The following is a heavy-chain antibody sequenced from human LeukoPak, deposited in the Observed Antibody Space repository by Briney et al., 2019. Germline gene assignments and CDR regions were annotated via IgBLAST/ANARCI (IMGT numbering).Heavy chain of an antibody. V-gene: IGHV3-53*01. CDR1: GFTFSTNY. Sequence: GGSLRLSCAASGFTFSTNYMSWVRQAPGKGLEWFSVIYSGGSQYYADSVKGRFTISRDNSKNTLYLQMNSLRAEDTAVYYCARDLNYYDSSGYGHWGQGTLVTVSS. CDR3: ARDLNYYDSSGYGH. J-gene: IGHJ4*02. D-gene: IGHD3-22*01. CDR2: IYSGGSQ.